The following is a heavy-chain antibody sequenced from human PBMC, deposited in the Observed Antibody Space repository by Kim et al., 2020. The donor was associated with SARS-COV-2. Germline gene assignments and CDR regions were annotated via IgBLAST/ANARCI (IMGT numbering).Heavy chain of an antibody. CDR3: ARGGRRWLQSNAFDY. J-gene: IGHJ4*02. Sequence: ASVKVSCKASGYTFTSYGISWVRQAPGQGLEWMGWISAYNVNTNYAQKLQGRVTMTTDTSTSTAYMELRSLRSDYTAVYYCARGGRRWLQSNAFDYWGQGILVTFSS. CDR1: GYTFTSYG. CDR2: ISAYNVNT. V-gene: IGHV1-18*01. D-gene: IGHD5-12*01.